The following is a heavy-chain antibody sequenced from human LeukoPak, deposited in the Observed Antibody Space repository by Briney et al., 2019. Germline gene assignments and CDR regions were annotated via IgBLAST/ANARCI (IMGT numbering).Heavy chain of an antibody. Sequence: GESLRISCKGSGYSFTTSWIGWVRQMPGRGLEWMGIIYPGDSDTRYSPSFQGQVTISADKSISTAYLQWSSLRASDTAMYYCARRSSYDSSGYYPFDYWGREPWSPSPQ. CDR1: GYSFTTSW. CDR3: ARRSSYDSSGYYPFDY. J-gene: IGHJ4*02. V-gene: IGHV5-51*01. D-gene: IGHD3-22*01. CDR2: IYPGDSDT.